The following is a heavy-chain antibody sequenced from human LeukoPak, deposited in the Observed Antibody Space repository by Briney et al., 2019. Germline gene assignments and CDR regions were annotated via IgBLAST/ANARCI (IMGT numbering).Heavy chain of an antibody. Sequence: GGSLRLSCAASGFTFSSYTMSWVRQAPGKGLEWVSAISGSGGSTYYADSVKGRFTISRDNSKNTLYLQMNSLRAEDTAVYYCAKTRTIDGDSDFDYWGQGTLVTVSS. J-gene: IGHJ4*02. CDR3: AKTRTIDGDSDFDY. D-gene: IGHD4-17*01. V-gene: IGHV3-23*01. CDR2: ISGSGGST. CDR1: GFTFSSYT.